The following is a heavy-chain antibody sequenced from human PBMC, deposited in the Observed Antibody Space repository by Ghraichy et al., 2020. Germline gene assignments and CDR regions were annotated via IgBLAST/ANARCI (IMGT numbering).Heavy chain of an antibody. V-gene: IGHV3-48*02. D-gene: IGHD6-19*01. CDR2: IRSTSSTI. J-gene: IGHJ4*02. CDR3: ARDRVAVAGFDS. CDR1: GFAFSTYS. Sequence: GGSLRLSCAASGFAFSTYSMNWVRQAPGKGLEWVSYIRSTSSTIYYADSVKGRFTISRDNAKNSLFLQMNSLRDEDTAVYYCARDRVAVAGFDSWGQGTLVTVSS.